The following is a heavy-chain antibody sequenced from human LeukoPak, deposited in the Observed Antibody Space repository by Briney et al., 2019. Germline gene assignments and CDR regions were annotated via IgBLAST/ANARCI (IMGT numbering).Heavy chain of an antibody. V-gene: IGHV5-51*01. J-gene: IGHJ5*02. CDR1: GYSFTSYW. CDR2: IYPGDSDT. CDR3: PRGPYFWSGYPFNWFDP. Sequence: KVGESLKISCKGSGYSFTSYWIGWERQMPGKGLEWMGIIYPGDSDTRYSPSFQGQVAISADKSISTAYLQWSSLKASDTAMYYCPRGPYFWSGYPFNWFDPWGQGTLVTVSS. D-gene: IGHD3-3*01.